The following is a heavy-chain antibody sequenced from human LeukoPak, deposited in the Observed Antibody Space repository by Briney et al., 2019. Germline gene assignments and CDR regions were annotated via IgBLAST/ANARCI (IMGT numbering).Heavy chain of an antibody. J-gene: IGHJ5*02. D-gene: IGHD3-3*01. CDR1: GYTSTGYY. Sequence: GASVKVSCKASGYTSTGYYMHWVRQAPEQGLEWMGWINPNSGGTNYAQKFQGRVTMTRDTSISTAYMELSRLRSDDTAVYYCTRPYYDFWSGYADNWFDPWGQGTLVTVSS. V-gene: IGHV1-2*02. CDR2: INPNSGGT. CDR3: TRPYYDFWSGYADNWFDP.